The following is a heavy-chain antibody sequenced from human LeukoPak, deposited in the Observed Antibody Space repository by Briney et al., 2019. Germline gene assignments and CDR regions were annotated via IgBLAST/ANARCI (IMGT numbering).Heavy chain of an antibody. D-gene: IGHD2-21*01. CDR3: AKFLPTHIVVANYYFDY. J-gene: IGHJ4*02. Sequence: PGGSLRLSCAASGFTFSSYAMSWFRQAPGKGLEWVSAISGSGGNTYYADSVKGRFTISRDNSKNTLYLQMNSLRAEDTAVYYCAKFLPTHIVVANYYFDYWGQGTLVTVSS. CDR2: ISGSGGNT. V-gene: IGHV3-23*01. CDR1: GFTFSSYA.